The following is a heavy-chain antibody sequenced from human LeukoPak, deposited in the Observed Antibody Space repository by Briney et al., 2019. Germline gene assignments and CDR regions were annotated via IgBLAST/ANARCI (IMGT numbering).Heavy chain of an antibody. CDR2: IYTSGST. CDR3: AAHCSSTSCYTPPFDY. J-gene: IGHJ4*02. D-gene: IGHD2-2*02. V-gene: IGHV4-4*07. CDR1: GGSISSYY. Sequence: SETLSLTCTVSGGSISSYYWSWIRQPAGKGLEWIGRIYTSGSTNYNPSLKSRVTMSVDTSKNQFSLKLSSVTAADTAVYYCAAHCSSTSCYTPPFDYWGQGTLVTVSS.